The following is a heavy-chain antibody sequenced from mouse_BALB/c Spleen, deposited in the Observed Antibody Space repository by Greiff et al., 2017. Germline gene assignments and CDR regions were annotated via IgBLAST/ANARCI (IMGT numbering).Heavy chain of an antibody. V-gene: IGHV5-9-3*01. Sequence: EVKLVESGGGLVKPGGSLKLSCAASGFTFSSYAMSWVRQTPEKRLEWVATISSGGSYTYYPDSVKGRFTISRDNAKNTLYLQMSSLRSEDTAMYYCAREMITRPWFAYWGQGTLVTVSA. J-gene: IGHJ3*01. D-gene: IGHD2-4*01. CDR1: GFTFSSYA. CDR3: AREMITRPWFAY. CDR2: ISSGGSYT.